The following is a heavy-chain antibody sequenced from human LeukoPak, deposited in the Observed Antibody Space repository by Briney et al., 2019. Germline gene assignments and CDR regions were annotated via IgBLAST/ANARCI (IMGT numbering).Heavy chain of an antibody. Sequence: GGSLRLSCAASGFTFEGYGMSWVRQAPGKGLEWVSYINWNGGTTDYADSVKGRFTISRDNAMRSLYLQMNSLRAEDTALYYCARDYGSGSYYNVIDYWGQGTLVSVSS. V-gene: IGHV3-20*04. CDR2: INWNGGTT. J-gene: IGHJ4*02. CDR3: ARDYGSGSYYNVIDY. D-gene: IGHD3-10*01. CDR1: GFTFEGYG.